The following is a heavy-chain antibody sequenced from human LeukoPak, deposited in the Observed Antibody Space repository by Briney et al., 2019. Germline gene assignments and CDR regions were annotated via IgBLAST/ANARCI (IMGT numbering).Heavy chain of an antibody. V-gene: IGHV3-48*03. CDR2: INSSGSTI. CDR3: ASYPIGGSGSYYYYYYGMDV. Sequence: PGGSLRLSCAASGFTFSSYEMNWVRQAPGKGLEWVSYINSSGSTIYYADSVKGRFTISRDNAKNSLYLQMNSLRAEDTAVYYCASYPIGGSGSYYYYYYGMDVWGKGTTVTVSS. D-gene: IGHD3-10*01. J-gene: IGHJ6*04. CDR1: GFTFSSYE.